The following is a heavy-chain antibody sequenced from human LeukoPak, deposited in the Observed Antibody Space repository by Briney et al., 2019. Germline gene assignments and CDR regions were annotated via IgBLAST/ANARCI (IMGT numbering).Heavy chain of an antibody. D-gene: IGHD1-26*01. CDR2: ISSRSSYI. CDR1: GFTFSSYS. J-gene: IGHJ6*02. V-gene: IGHV3-21*01. Sequence: GGSLRLSCAASGFTFSSYSMNWVRQAPGKGLEWVSSISSRSSYIYYADSGKGRFTISRDNAKNSLYLQMNSLRAEDTAVYYCARGVGGGMDVWGQGTTVTVSS. CDR3: ARGVGGGMDV.